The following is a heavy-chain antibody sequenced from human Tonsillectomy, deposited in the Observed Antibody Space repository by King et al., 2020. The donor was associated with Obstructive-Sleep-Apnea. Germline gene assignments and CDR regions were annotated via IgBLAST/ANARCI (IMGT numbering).Heavy chain of an antibody. CDR1: GYSISSGYY. V-gene: IGHV4-38-2*02. CDR2: IYHSGST. CDR3: ARTLGSSWYPTCFDP. D-gene: IGHD6-13*01. J-gene: IGHJ5*02. Sequence: QVQLQESGPGLVKPSETLSLTCSVSGYSISSGYYWGWIRQPPGKGLEWIGSIYHSGSTYYNPSLKCRVTISVTTAKTKFARELGPVTAADTAVYFCARTLGSSWYPTCFDPWGPGTLVTVSS.